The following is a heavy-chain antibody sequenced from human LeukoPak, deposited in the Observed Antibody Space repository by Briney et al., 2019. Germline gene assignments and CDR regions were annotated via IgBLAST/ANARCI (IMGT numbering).Heavy chain of an antibody. D-gene: IGHD3-22*01. V-gene: IGHV1-2*02. CDR1: GYTFTGYY. J-gene: IGHJ3*02. CDR3: ASLKNYYDSSGYLVTDAFDI. Sequence: ASVTVSCKTSGYTFTGYYLHWVRQAPGQGLEWMGWINPNSGGTNYAQKFQGRVTMTRDTSFSTAYMELSRLRSDDSAVYYCASLKNYYDSSGYLVTDAFDIWGQGTMVTVSS. CDR2: INPNSGGT.